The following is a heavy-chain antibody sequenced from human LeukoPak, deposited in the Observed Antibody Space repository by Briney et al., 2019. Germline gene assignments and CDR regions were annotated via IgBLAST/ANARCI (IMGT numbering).Heavy chain of an antibody. V-gene: IGHV3-21*01. D-gene: IGHD2-15*01. Sequence: PGGSLRLSCAASGFTFSSYSMNWVRQAPGKGLEWVSSISSSSSYIYYADSVKGRFTISRDNAKNSLYLQMNSLRAEDTAVYYCASTPAIGYCSGGSCSGGQFYYMDVWGKGTTVTISS. CDR2: ISSSSSYI. CDR1: GFTFSSYS. CDR3: ASTPAIGYCSGGSCSGGQFYYMDV. J-gene: IGHJ6*03.